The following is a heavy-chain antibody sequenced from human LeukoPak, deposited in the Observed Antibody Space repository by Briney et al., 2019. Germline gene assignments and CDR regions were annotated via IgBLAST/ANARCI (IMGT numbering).Heavy chain of an antibody. CDR3: AELGITMIGGV. CDR1: GFTISTFY. J-gene: IGHJ6*04. V-gene: IGHV3-48*03. Sequence: PGGSLRLSCAASGFTISTFYMNWVRQAPGKGLEWVSYISSSGSTIYYADSVKGRFTISRDNAKNSLYLQMNSLRAEDTAVYYCAELGITMIGGVWGKGTTVTISS. CDR2: ISSSGSTI. D-gene: IGHD3-10*02.